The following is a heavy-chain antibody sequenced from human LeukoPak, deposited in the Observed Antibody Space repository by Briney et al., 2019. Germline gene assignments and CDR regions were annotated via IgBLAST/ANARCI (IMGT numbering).Heavy chain of an antibody. CDR3: ARNYGDAFDI. J-gene: IGHJ3*02. V-gene: IGHV4-34*01. CDR2: IYYSGST. Sequence: SETLSLTCAVYGGSFSGYYWSWIRQPPGKGLEWIGSIYYSGSTYYNPSLKSRVTISVDTSKNQFSLKLSSVTAADTAVYYCARNYGDAFDIWGQGTMVTVSS. D-gene: IGHD3-16*01. CDR1: GGSFSGYY.